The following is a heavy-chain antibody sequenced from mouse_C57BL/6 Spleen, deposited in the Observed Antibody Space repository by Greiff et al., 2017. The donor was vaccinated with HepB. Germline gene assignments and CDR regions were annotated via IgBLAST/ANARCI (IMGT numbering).Heavy chain of an antibody. V-gene: IGHV5-15*01. CDR1: GFTFSDYG. CDR2: ISNLAYSI. D-gene: IGHD2-3*01. Sequence: EVKLVESGGGLVQPGGSLKLSCAASGFTFSDYGMAWVRQAPRKGPEWVAFISNLAYSIYYADTVTGRFTISRENAKNTLYLEMSSLRSGDTAMYYCARRDDSWYFDVWGTGTTVTVSS. CDR3: ARRDDSWYFDV. J-gene: IGHJ1*03.